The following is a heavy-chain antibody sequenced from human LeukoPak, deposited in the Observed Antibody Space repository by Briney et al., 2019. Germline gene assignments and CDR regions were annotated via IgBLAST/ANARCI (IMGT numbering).Heavy chain of an antibody. CDR3: ARCRVATILSGSYPFDY. CDR1: GGPFKWFY. Sequence: SGTLSPTLAVHGGPFKWFYWSWVPQAPGKGAEWIGGYNHSGSTNYNPSLKSRVTISVDTSKNQFSLKLSSVTAADTAVYYCARCRVATILSGSYPFDYWGQGTLVTVSS. D-gene: IGHD1-26*01. V-gene: IGHV4-34*01. J-gene: IGHJ4*02. CDR2: YNHSGST.